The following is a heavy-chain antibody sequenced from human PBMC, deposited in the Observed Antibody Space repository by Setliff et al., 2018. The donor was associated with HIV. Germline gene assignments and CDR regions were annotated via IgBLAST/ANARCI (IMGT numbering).Heavy chain of an antibody. Sequence: PSETLSLTCSVSGDSISSGGHYWSWIRQPPGKGLEWIAYIYYSGNTYYNPSLKSRATISVDTSKNQFSLKLNSVTVADTAVYYCARDPAVASREVAFDIWGQGTMVTVSS. CDR3: ARDPAVASREVAFDI. D-gene: IGHD2-21*01. CDR1: GDSISSGGHY. V-gene: IGHV4-30-4*08. J-gene: IGHJ3*02. CDR2: IYYSGNT.